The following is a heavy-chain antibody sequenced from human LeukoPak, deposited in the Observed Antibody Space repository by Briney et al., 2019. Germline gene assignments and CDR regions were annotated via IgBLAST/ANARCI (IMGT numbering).Heavy chain of an antibody. Sequence: RGCLRLSSADSRVTLCSYSMNWVCQAPREGLGRGSYICVGITMTYYPDTVKARLTISRDNAKNSLYLQMISLRAEDTAVYYCAREGVVAATPGVDYWGQGTLVTVSS. CDR1: RVTLCSYS. V-gene: IGHV3-48*04. CDR3: AREGVVAATPGVDY. D-gene: IGHD2-15*01. CDR2: ICVGITMT. J-gene: IGHJ4*02.